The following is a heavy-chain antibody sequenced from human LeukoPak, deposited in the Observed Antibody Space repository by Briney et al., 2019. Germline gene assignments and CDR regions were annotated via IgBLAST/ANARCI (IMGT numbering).Heavy chain of an antibody. CDR1: GGSITSDY. CDR2: FSYNGST. Sequence: SETLSLTCTLSGGSITSDYWSWIRQSPGKGLEWIGYFSYNGSTHYSPSLTSRVAISVDTSRNQLSLKLRSVTAADTAIYYCARADESLVYGMDVWGPGTTVIVSS. CDR3: ARADESLVYGMDV. J-gene: IGHJ6*02. V-gene: IGHV4-59*08.